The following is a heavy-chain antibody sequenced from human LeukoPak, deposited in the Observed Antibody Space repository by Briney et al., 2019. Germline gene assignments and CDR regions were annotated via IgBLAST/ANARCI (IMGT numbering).Heavy chain of an antibody. CDR3: ARVEESYEVDP. CDR2: ISAYNGNT. V-gene: IGHV1-18*01. CDR1: GYTFTSYG. J-gene: IGHJ5*02. Sequence: ASVKVSCKASGYTFTSYGISWVRQAPGQGLEWMGWISAYNGNTNYARKLQGRVTMTTDTSTSTAYMELRGLRSDDTAVYYCARVEESYEVDPWGQGTLVTVSS. D-gene: IGHD2-8*01.